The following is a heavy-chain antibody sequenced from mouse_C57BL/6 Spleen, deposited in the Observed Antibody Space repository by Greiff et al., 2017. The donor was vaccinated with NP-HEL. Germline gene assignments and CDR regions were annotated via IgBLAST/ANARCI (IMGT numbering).Heavy chain of an antibody. D-gene: IGHD1-1*01. V-gene: IGHV1-66*01. J-gene: IGHJ4*01. CDR3: ARGIYYYGSSYEMDY. CDR1: GYSFTSYY. Sequence: VMLVESGPELVKPGASVKISCKASGYSFTSYYIHWVKQRPGQGLEWIGWIYPGSGNTKYNEKFKGKATLTADTSSSTAYMQLSSLTSEDSAVYYCARGIYYYGSSYEMDYWGQGTSVTVSS. CDR2: IYPGSGNT.